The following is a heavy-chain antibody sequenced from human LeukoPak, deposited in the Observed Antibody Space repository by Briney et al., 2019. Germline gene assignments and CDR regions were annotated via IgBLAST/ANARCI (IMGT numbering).Heavy chain of an antibody. CDR1: GFTFNTYA. Sequence: GGSLRLSCAASGFTFNTYAMSWVRQAPGKGLEWVSSISGGDVTTSYADSVKGRFTISRDDSKNTLYLDMDSLRAEDTAVYYCAKDLSLYCGGDCYRNEFYFDYWGQGTLVTVSS. D-gene: IGHD2-21*02. V-gene: IGHV3-23*01. J-gene: IGHJ4*02. CDR2: ISGGDVTT. CDR3: AKDLSLYCGGDCYRNEFYFDY.